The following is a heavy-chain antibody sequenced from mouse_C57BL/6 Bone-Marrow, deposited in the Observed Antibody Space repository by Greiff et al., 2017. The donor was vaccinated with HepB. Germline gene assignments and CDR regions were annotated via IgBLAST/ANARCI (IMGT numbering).Heavy chain of an antibody. Sequence: QVQLQQPGAELVKPGASVKLSCKASGYTFTSYRMHWVKQRPGQGLEWIGMIHPNSGSTNYNEKFKSKATLTVDKSSSTAYMQLSSLTSEDSAVYYCARETYGSSSWFAYWGQGTLVTVAA. V-gene: IGHV1-64*01. CDR2: IHPNSGST. CDR3: ARETYGSSSWFAY. CDR1: GYTFTSYR. D-gene: IGHD1-1*01. J-gene: IGHJ3*01.